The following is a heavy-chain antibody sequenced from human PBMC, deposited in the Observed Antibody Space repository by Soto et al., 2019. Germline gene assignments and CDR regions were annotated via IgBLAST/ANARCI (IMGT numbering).Heavy chain of an antibody. J-gene: IGHJ4*02. CDR1: GFTFSIYS. D-gene: IGHD3-16*01. CDR3: AKGFMRFHAQQY. V-gene: IGHV3-23*01. CDR2: ISGSGGST. Sequence: WGSLILSCAASGFTFSIYSMSWVRQAPGKGLEWVSAISGSGGSTYYAYSVKGRFTISRDNSKNTLYLQMNSLRAEDTAVYYCAKGFMRFHAQQYWGQGTLVTVSS.